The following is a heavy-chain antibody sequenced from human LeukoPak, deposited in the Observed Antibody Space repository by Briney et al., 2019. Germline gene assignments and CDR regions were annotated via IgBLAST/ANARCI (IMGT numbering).Heavy chain of an antibody. V-gene: IGHV1-2*02. J-gene: IGHJ6*02. CDR2: INPNGGGT. Sequence: PWASVKVSCKASGYTFTGYYMHWVRQAPGQGLEWMGWINPNGGGTNYAQKFQGRVTMTRDTSISTAYMELSRLRSDDTAVYYCARGIVVVPAAFYYYYGMDVWGQGTTVTVSS. CDR1: GYTFTGYY. D-gene: IGHD2-2*01. CDR3: ARGIVVVPAAFYYYYGMDV.